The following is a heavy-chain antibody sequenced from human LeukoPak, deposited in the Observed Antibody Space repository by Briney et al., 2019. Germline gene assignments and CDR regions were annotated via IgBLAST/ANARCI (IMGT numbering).Heavy chain of an antibody. CDR2: IIPIFGTA. Sequence: SVKVSCKASGGTFSSYAISWVRQAPGQGLEWMGGIIPIFGTANYAQKFQGRVTIIADESTSTAYMELSSLRSEDTAVYYCARDLEVNSRGYDSDWGQGTLVTVSS. D-gene: IGHD5-12*01. V-gene: IGHV1-69*13. CDR3: ARDLEVNSRGYDSD. J-gene: IGHJ4*02. CDR1: GGTFSSYA.